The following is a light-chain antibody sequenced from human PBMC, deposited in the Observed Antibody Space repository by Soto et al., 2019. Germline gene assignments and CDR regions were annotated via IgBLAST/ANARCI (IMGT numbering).Light chain of an antibody. CDR2: DAS. V-gene: IGKV1-5*01. CDR1: QSISAW. CDR3: QQYNSYPWT. J-gene: IGKJ1*01. Sequence: DIQMTQSPPTLSASVGDRVTITCRASQSISAWLGWYQQKAGRAPKLLIYDASSLDSGVPSRFSGSGSGTEFTLTISSLQPDDFATYYCQQYNSYPWTFGQGTKVDIK.